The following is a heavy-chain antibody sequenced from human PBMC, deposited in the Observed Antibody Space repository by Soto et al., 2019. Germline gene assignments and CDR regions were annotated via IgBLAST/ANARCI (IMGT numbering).Heavy chain of an antibody. CDR1: GFTFSSHP. Sequence: PGGSLRLSCAASGFTFSSHPMHWVRQSPGKGLEHVAVINQEGDTTEYADSVKGRFAISRDNSKNTLFLQLGSVRDDDMAVYYCAIHAAVDGGNSLLLDYWGQGTQGTGAS. V-gene: IGHV3-64*02. CDR3: AIHAAVDGGNSLLLDY. J-gene: IGHJ4*02. D-gene: IGHD6-25*01. CDR2: INQEGDTT.